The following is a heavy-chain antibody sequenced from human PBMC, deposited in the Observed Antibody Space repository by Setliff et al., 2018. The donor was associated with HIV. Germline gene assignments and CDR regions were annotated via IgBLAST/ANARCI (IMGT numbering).Heavy chain of an antibody. D-gene: IGHD1-1*01. Sequence: PGGSLRLSCAASGFTFSRHDMTWVRQAPGKGLEWVSSIKPSGDITYYADSVKGRFTISRDNSKNMLYLQMNSLRAEDTAVYYCAKSGVRPHPSHDYYYYGMDVWGQGTTVTVSS. CDR1: GFTFSRHD. CDR2: IKPSGDIT. CDR3: AKSGVRPHPSHDYYYYGMDV. V-gene: IGHV3-23*01. J-gene: IGHJ6*02.